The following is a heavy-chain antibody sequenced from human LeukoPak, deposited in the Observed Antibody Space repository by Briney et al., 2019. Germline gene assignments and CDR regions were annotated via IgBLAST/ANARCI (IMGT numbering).Heavy chain of an antibody. D-gene: IGHD2-15*01. CDR2: IYTSGST. Sequence: PSQTLSLTCTVSGGSISSGSYYWSWIRQPAGKGLEWIGRIYTSGSTNYNPSLKSRVTISVDTSKNQFSLKLSSVTAADTAVYYCARRISDYMDVWGKGTTVTVSS. J-gene: IGHJ6*03. CDR3: ARRISDYMDV. CDR1: GGSISSGSYY. V-gene: IGHV4-61*02.